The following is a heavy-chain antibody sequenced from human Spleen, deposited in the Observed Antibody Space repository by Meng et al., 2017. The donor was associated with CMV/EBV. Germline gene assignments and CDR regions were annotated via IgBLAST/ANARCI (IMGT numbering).Heavy chain of an antibody. Sequence: SETLSLTCAVYGGSLSDYYWTWIRQPPGKGLEWIGYIYYSGSTNYNPSLKSRVTISVDTSKNQFSLKLSSVTAADTAVYYCARGRDDFWSGLKGYGMDVWGQGTTVTVSS. CDR3: ARGRDDFWSGLKGYGMDV. CDR2: IYYSGST. J-gene: IGHJ6*02. CDR1: GGSLSDYY. D-gene: IGHD3-3*01. V-gene: IGHV4-34*01.